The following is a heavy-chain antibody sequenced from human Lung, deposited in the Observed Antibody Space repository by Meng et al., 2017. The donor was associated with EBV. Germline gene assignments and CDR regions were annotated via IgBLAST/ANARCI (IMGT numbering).Heavy chain of an antibody. CDR2: IYDSGST. CDR1: GGSIRFGDYY. J-gene: IGHJ5*02. CDR3: AREYSSSSGLPGP. V-gene: IGHV4-30-4*08. Sequence: QGQMKESGPGLVKPSQTLSLTCTVSGGSIRFGDYYWSWIRQPPGKGLEWIGYIYDSGSTSYNPSLMSRVTISVDTSRNQFSLKLTSVTAADTAVYYCAREYSSSSGLPGPWGQGTLVTVSS. D-gene: IGHD6-6*01.